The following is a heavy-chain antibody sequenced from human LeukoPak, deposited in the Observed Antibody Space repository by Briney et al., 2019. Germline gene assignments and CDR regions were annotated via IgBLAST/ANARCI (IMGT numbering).Heavy chain of an antibody. CDR3: ASDSYGICGMDV. CDR2: ISYDGSNK. Sequence: GESLRLSCAASGFTFSSYAMHGLRQAPGKGLEWVAVISYDGSNKYYADSVKGRFTISRDNSKNTLYLQMNSLRAEDTAVYYCASDSYGICGMDVWGKGTTVTVSS. J-gene: IGHJ6*04. V-gene: IGHV3-30*04. D-gene: IGHD5-18*01. CDR1: GFTFSSYA.